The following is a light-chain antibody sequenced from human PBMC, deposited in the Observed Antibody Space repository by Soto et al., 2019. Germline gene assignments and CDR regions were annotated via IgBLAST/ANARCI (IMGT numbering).Light chain of an antibody. Sequence: QSVLTQPRSASGTPGLRVTFSCSGSSSNIGSNPVSWYQLLPGTAPKLLIYDNERPSGVPDRFSGSKSGTSASLAISGLQSDDEADYYCAAWDASLNGVVFGGGTKLTVL. CDR1: SSNIGSNP. CDR2: DN. V-gene: IGLV1-44*01. J-gene: IGLJ2*01. CDR3: AAWDASLNGVV.